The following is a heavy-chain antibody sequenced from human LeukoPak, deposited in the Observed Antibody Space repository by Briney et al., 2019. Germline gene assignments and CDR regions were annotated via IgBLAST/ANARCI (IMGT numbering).Heavy chain of an antibody. CDR1: GFTFSRYW. D-gene: IGHD3/OR15-3a*01. V-gene: IGHV3-7*05. Sequence: PGGSLRLSSAASGFTFSRYWMSWVRQAPGKGLEWVANTKQDGSEKNYVDSVKGRFTISRDNAKNSLYLQMNSLRAEDTAVYYCASTFGLGAFWGQGTLVTVSS. J-gene: IGHJ4*02. CDR3: ASTFGLGAF. CDR2: TKQDGSEK.